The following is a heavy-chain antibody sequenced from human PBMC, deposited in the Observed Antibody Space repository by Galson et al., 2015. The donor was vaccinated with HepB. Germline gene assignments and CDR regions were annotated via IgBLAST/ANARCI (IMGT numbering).Heavy chain of an antibody. CDR2: IISSTNV. J-gene: IGHJ3*01. V-gene: IGHV3-69-1*01. D-gene: IGHD2-15*01. CDR3: ARELRYCSGGSCYGDGFDV. CDR1: GFTLSDYC. Sequence: SLRLSCAASGFTLSDYCMNWVRQAPGKGLEWVSSIISSTNVYYADLAKGRFTISRDNAKNSLYLQMNSLRAEDTAVYYCARELRYCSGGSCYGDGFDVWGQGTMVTVSS.